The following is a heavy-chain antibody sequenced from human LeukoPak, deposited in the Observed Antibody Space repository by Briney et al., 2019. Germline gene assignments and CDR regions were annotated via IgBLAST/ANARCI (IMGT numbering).Heavy chain of an antibody. CDR2: ISYDGSNK. CDR3: AKSPGSSGWYDGSHWFDP. CDR1: GFTFSSYG. D-gene: IGHD6-19*01. Sequence: GGSLRLSCAASGFTFSSYGMHWVRQAPGKGLEWVAVISYDGSNKYYADSVKGRFTISRDNSKNTLYLQMNSLRAEDTAVYYCAKSPGSSGWYDGSHWFDPWGQGTLVTVSS. V-gene: IGHV3-30*18. J-gene: IGHJ5*02.